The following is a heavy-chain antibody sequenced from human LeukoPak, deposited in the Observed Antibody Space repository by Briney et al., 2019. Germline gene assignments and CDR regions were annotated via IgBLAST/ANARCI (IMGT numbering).Heavy chain of an antibody. CDR3: ARGLQENLAWLQAFSAFDF. D-gene: IGHD5-24*01. Sequence: ASVKVSCKASGYILTDYYMHWVRQAPGQGLEWMGWISAYNGNTNYAQKLQGRVTMTTDTSTSTAYMELRSLRSDDTAVYYCARGLQENLAWLQAFSAFDFWGQGTMVTVSS. CDR2: ISAYNGNT. CDR1: GYILTDYY. V-gene: IGHV1-18*04. J-gene: IGHJ3*01.